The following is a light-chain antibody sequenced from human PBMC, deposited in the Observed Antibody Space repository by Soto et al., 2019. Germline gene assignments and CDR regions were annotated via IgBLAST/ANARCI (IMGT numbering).Light chain of an antibody. J-gene: IGKJ1*01. CDR3: QQYNNWPPSWT. Sequence: EIVMTQSPATLSVSPGERATLSCRASQSVSSNLAWYQQKPGQAPRLLIYYASTRATGIPARFSGSGSGTELTLTISSLQSEDFAASYSQQYNNWPPSWTFGQGTKVDIK. CDR1: QSVSSN. V-gene: IGKV3-15*01. CDR2: YAS.